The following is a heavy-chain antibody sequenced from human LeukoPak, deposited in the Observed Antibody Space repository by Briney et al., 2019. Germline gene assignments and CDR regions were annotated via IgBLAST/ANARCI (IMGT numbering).Heavy chain of an antibody. CDR3: ARRDRSTSYYFDY. J-gene: IGHJ4*02. V-gene: IGHV3-48*03. D-gene: IGHD2/OR15-2a*01. CDR2: ISSSGITI. CDR1: GFTFSNYE. Sequence: PGGSLRLSCAASGFTFSNYEMNWVRQAPGKGLEWVSHISSSGITIYYADSVKGRFTISRDNAKNSLYLQMNNLRAEDTAVYYCARRDRSTSYYFDYWGQGTLVTVSS.